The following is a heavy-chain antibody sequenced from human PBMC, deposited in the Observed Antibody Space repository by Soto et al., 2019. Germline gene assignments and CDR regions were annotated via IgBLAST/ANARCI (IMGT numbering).Heavy chain of an antibody. D-gene: IGHD6-13*01. V-gene: IGHV1-58*01. CDR3: ARRGYSSSWYYYYYYGMDV. Sequence: SVKVSCKASGFTFTSSAVQWVRQARGQRLEWIGWIVVGSGNTNYAQKFQERVTITRDMSTSTAYMELSSLRSEDTAVYYCARRGYSSSWYYYYYYGMDVWGQGTTVTVSS. CDR1: GFTFTSSA. J-gene: IGHJ6*02. CDR2: IVVGSGNT.